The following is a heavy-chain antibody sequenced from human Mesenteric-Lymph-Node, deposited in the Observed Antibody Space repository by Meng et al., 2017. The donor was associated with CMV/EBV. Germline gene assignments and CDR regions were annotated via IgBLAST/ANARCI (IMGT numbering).Heavy chain of an antibody. V-gene: IGHV3-66*02. Sequence: GGSLRLSCAASDFTVSSNYMSWVRQAPGKGLEWVSVIYSGGSTYYADSVKGRFTISRDNSKNTLYLQMNSLRAEDTAVYYCARVGYSYGAIDYWGQGTLVTVSS. D-gene: IGHD5-18*01. CDR3: ARVGYSYGAIDY. CDR1: DFTVSSNY. J-gene: IGHJ4*02. CDR2: IYSGGST.